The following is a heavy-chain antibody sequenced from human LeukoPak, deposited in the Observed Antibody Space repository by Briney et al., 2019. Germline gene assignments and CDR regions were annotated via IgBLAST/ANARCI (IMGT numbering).Heavy chain of an antibody. D-gene: IGHD3-22*01. CDR3: ARASNYYDSSGYYHSKYYFDY. J-gene: IGHJ4*02. Sequence: SETLSLTCTVSGGSISSYYWSWIRQPPGKGLEWIGYIYYSGSTNYNPSLKSRVTISVDTSKNQFSLKLSSVTAADTAVYYCARASNYYDSSGYYHSKYYFDYWGKGTLVTVSS. CDR2: IYYSGST. CDR1: GGSISSYY. V-gene: IGHV4-59*12.